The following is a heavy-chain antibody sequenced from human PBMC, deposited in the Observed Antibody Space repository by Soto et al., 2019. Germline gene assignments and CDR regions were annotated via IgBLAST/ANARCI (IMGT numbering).Heavy chain of an antibody. CDR1: GYTFTGYT. CDR2: INSSSSDS. Sequence: QAHLVQSGAEVKKPGASVKVSCKASGYTFTGYTFHWVRQAPGQGLEWMAWINSSSSDSSFAPKIQGRVTVTMDAPRSPTYMELTRLKSDGTAVYYCATEMATIKGFFDKWGQGTAVAVSS. V-gene: IGHV1-2*02. CDR3: ATEMATIKGFFDK. J-gene: IGHJ4*02. D-gene: IGHD2-8*01.